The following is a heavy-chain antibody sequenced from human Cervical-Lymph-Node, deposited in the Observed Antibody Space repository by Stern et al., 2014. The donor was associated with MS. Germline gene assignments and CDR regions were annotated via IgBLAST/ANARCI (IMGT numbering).Heavy chain of an antibody. CDR1: GYTFTRYG. CDR3: ARTRYSSTIDYYYYGMDV. J-gene: IGHJ6*02. Sequence: QVQLVQSGAEVRKPGDAVKVSCKASGYTFTRYGVAWVRQAPGQGLEWMGWIREHNDNTNYAHQVQGRVTLTTDASTSTAYMELRSLRSDDTAVYYCARTRYSSTIDYYYYGMDVWGQGTAVTVSS. D-gene: IGHD6-19*01. V-gene: IGHV1-18*01. CDR2: IREHNDNT.